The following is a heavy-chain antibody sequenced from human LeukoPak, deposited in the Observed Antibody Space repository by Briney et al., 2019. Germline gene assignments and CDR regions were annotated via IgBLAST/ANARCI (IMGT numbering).Heavy chain of an antibody. Sequence: GGSLRLSCAASGITFSAYAMHWFRQAPGKGLEWLAVISPTENKNNYADSAKGRFTISRDNSKDTLYLQMNSLRAEDTAVYYCARWDDLFLIDFWGQGTLVTVSS. CDR1: GITFSAYA. D-gene: IGHD3-9*01. V-gene: IGHV3-30-3*01. CDR2: ISPTENKN. CDR3: ARWDDLFLIDF. J-gene: IGHJ4*02.